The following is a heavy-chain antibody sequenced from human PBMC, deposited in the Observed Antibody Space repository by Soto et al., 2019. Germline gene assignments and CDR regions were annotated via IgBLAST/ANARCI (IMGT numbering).Heavy chain of an antibody. V-gene: IGHV3-11*06. D-gene: IGHD1-26*01. CDR1: GFNFGDYY. CDR3: ARLRVGVNWYFDL. CDR2: VSSTGSYT. Sequence: QMQLVESGGDLVKPGGSLRLSCAASGFNFGDYYMSWVRQAPGKGLEWVSFVSSTGSYTKYSDSVGGRFTVSRDNGKNSLHLQLNSLRVEDTAVYCCARLRVGVNWYFDLWGRGTLVTVSS. J-gene: IGHJ2*01.